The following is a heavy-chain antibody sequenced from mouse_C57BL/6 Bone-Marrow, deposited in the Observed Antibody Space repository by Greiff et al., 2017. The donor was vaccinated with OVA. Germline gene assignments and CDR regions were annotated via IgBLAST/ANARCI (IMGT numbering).Heavy chain of an antibody. CDR2: ISSGGSYT. J-gene: IGHJ3*01. CDR1: GFTFSSYG. CDR3: ARNYYSNYPFAY. V-gene: IGHV5-6*01. D-gene: IGHD2-5*01. Sequence: DVQLVESGGDLVKPGGSLKLSCAASGFTFSSYGMSWVRQTPDKRLEWVATISSGGSYTYYPDSVKGRFTISRDNAKNTQYLQMSSLKSEDTAMYYCARNYYSNYPFAYWGQGTLVTVSA.